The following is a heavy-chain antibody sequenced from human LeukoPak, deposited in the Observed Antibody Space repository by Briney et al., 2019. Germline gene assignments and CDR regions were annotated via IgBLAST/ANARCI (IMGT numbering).Heavy chain of an antibody. CDR1: GGSFSGYY. D-gene: IGHD3-10*01. CDR2: INHSGST. V-gene: IGHV4-34*01. J-gene: IGHJ6*02. Sequence: SETLSLTCAVYGGSFSGYYWSWIRQPPGKGLEWIGEINHSGSTNYNPSLRSRVTISVDTSKNQFSLKLSSVTAADTAVYYCARARLRGSGSYYNYCYYYGMDVWGQGTTVTVSS. CDR3: ARARLRGSGSYYNYCYYYGMDV.